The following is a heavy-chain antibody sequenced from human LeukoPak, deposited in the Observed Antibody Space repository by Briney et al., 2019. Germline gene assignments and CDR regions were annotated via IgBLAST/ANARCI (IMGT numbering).Heavy chain of an antibody. CDR1: GGSISSYY. CDR3: ATRRDGYHDAFDI. D-gene: IGHD5-24*01. CDR2: IYYSGST. J-gene: IGHJ3*02. Sequence: SETLSLTCTVSGGSISSYYWSWIRQPPGKGLDWIGYIYYSGSTNHNPSLKSRVTISVDTSKNQFSLKLSSVTAADTAVYYCATRRDGYHDAFDIWGQGTMVTVSS. V-gene: IGHV4-59*01.